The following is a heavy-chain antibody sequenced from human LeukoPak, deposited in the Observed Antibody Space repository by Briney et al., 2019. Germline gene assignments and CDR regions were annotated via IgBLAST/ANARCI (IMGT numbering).Heavy chain of an antibody. CDR1: GGSISSYY. Sequence: ASETLSLTCTVSGGSISSYYWSWIRLPPGKGLEWIGYIYYSGSTNYNPSLKSRVTISVDTSKNQFSLKLSSVTAADTAVYYCARDGWLRLDYYGMDVWGQGTTVTVSS. CDR3: ARDGWLRLDYYGMDV. V-gene: IGHV4-59*01. J-gene: IGHJ6*02. CDR2: IYYSGST. D-gene: IGHD5-12*01.